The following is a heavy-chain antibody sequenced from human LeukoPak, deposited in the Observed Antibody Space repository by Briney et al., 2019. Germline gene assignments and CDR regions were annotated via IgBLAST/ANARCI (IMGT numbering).Heavy chain of an antibody. V-gene: IGHV3-21*01. CDR2: ISSSSSYI. D-gene: IGHD3-22*01. J-gene: IGHJ4*02. Sequence: GGSLRLSCAASGFTLSSYSMNWVRQAPGKGLEWVSSISSSSSYIYYADSVKGRFTISRDNAKNSLYLQMNSLRAEDTAAYYCARGDYYYDSSGYYFDYWGQGTLVTVSS. CDR1: GFTLSSYS. CDR3: ARGDYYYDSSGYYFDY.